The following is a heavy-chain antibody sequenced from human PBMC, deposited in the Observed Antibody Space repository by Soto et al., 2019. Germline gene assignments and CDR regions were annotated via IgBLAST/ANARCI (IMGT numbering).Heavy chain of an antibody. V-gene: IGHV1-69*12. Sequence: QVQLVQSGAEVKKPGSSVKVSCKASGGTFSNYVLNWVRQAPGQGLEWMGGIIPIFGPTTYAQKFQGRVTISADDSMSTPWLVLTGLGSKDTAVYSCATFPGGGGRGRVTAVGAFDMWCQVTMLTVSS. CDR1: GGTFSNYV. D-gene: IGHD2-21*02. CDR2: IIPIFGPT. J-gene: IGHJ3*02. CDR3: ATFPGGGGRGRVTAVGAFDM.